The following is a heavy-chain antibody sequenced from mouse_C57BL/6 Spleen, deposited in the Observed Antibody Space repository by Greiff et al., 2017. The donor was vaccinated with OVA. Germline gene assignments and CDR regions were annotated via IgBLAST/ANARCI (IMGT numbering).Heavy chain of an antibody. V-gene: IGHV1-81*01. D-gene: IGHD1-2*01. CDR2: IYPRSGNT. J-gene: IGHJ3*01. CDR3: AITTDAWFAY. Sequence: VQLQQSGAELARPGASVKLSCKASGYTFTSYGISWVKQSTGQGLEWIGEIYPRSGNTYYNEKCKGKATLTADHSSRTAYMEVRSLTSEDSAVYFCAITTDAWFAYWGQGTLVTVSA. CDR1: GYTFTSYG.